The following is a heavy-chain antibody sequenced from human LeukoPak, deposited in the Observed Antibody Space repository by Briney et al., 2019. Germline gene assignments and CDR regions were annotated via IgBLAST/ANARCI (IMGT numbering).Heavy chain of an antibody. J-gene: IGHJ5*02. Sequence: GGSLRLSCAASGFTFSSYSMNWVRQAPGKGLEWVSSISRSSSYIYYADSVKGRFTISRDNAKNSLYLQMNSLRAEDTAVYYCARNPRSYTYYDILTGARLWFDPWGQGTLVTVSS. V-gene: IGHV3-21*04. D-gene: IGHD3-9*01. CDR1: GFTFSSYS. CDR3: ARNPRSYTYYDILTGARLWFDP. CDR2: ISRSSSYI.